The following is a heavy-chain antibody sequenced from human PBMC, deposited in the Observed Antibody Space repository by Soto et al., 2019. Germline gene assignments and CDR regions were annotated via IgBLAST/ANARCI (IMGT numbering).Heavy chain of an antibody. Sequence: QVQLVESGGGVVQPGRSLRLSCAASGFTFSSYGMHWVRQAPGKGLEWVAVIWYDGSNKYYADSVKGRFTISRDNSKNTLYLQMNSLRAEDTAVYYCARACGCSGGSCYLGIRECDAFDIWGQGTMVTVSS. CDR3: ARACGCSGGSCYLGIRECDAFDI. V-gene: IGHV3-33*01. J-gene: IGHJ3*02. D-gene: IGHD2-15*01. CDR2: IWYDGSNK. CDR1: GFTFSSYG.